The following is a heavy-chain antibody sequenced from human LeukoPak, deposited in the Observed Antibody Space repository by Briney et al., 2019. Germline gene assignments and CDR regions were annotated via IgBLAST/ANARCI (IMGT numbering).Heavy chain of an antibody. J-gene: IGHJ4*02. D-gene: IGHD3-22*01. CDR2: IWYDGSNK. CDR3: ARGMYYYDSSGYYYEGDGYYFDY. V-gene: IGHV3-33*01. Sequence: GGSLRLSCAASGFTFSSYGMHWVRQAPGKGLEWVAVIWYDGSNKYYADSVKGRFTISRDNSKNTLYLQMNSLRAEDTAVYYCARGMYYYDSSGYYYEGDGYYFDYWGQGTLVTVSS. CDR1: GFTFSSYG.